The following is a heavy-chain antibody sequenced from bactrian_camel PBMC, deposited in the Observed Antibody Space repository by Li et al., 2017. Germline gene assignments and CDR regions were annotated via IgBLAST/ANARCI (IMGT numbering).Heavy chain of an antibody. J-gene: IGHJ4*01. D-gene: IGHD6*01. CDR3: AEGRGSRGEHCYSLNY. CDR1: GYGSTYC. Sequence: HVQLVESGGGSVQPGGSLGLSCSVSGYGSTYCLGWFRRVGNEREGVASIYRDGGATHYADSVTGRFTVSQDAAKNTVYLQMNNLQPEDTATYYCAEGRGSRGEHCYSLNYRGQGTQVTVSS. CDR2: IYRDGGAT. V-gene: IGHV3S6*01.